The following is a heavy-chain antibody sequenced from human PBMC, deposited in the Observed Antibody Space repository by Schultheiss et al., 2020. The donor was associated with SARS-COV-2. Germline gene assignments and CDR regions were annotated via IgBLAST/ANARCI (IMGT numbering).Heavy chain of an antibody. J-gene: IGHJ6*02. V-gene: IGHV1-18*04. CDR1: GYTFTGYY. CDR2: ISAYNGNT. Sequence: ASVKVSCKASGYTFTGYYMHWVRQAPGQGLEWMGWISAYNGNTNYAQKLQGRVTITADESTSTAYMELSSLRSEDTAVYYCARDLDYSNYDYYYYGMDVWGQGTTVTVSS. CDR3: ARDLDYSNYDYYYYGMDV. D-gene: IGHD4-11*01.